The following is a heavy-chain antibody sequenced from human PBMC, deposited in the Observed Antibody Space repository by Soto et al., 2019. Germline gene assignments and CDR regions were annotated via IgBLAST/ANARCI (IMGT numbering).Heavy chain of an antibody. V-gene: IGHV3-33*01. CDR2: IWYDGSNK. D-gene: IGHD3-3*01. J-gene: IGHJ5*02. CDR1: GFTFSSYG. CDR3: GRDSRYYYFWSGYYDNWFDP. Sequence: QVQLVESGGGVVQPGRSLRLSCAASGFTFSSYGMHWVRQAPGKGLEWVAVIWYDGSNKYYADSVKGRFTISRDNSKNTLYLQMNSLRAEDTAVYYCGRDSRYYYFWSGYYDNWFDPWGQGTLVTVSS.